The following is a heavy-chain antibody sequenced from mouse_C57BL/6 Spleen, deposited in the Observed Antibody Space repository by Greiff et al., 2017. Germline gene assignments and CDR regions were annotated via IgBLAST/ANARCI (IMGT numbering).Heavy chain of an antibody. CDR3: AIWDGSSYGAWFAY. D-gene: IGHD1-1*01. V-gene: IGHV1-53*01. CDR1: GYTFTSYW. Sequence: VQLQQPGPELVKPGSSVKLSCKASGYTFTSYWMHWVQQRPGQGLEWLANINPSNGGTNYNDKFKNKATLTVDKSASTAYMQLSSLTSEDSAVYYCAIWDGSSYGAWFAYWGQGTLVTVSA. CDR2: INPSNGGT. J-gene: IGHJ3*01.